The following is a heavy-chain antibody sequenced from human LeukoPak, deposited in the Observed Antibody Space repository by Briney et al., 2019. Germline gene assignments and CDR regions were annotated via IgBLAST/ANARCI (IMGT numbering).Heavy chain of an antibody. Sequence: ASVKVSCKASGYSLSIYGITWARQAPGQGLEYLGWISASDGTTNYAQKVQDRVTMTTDTSTSTAYLELRSLRSEDTAVYYCARCGAAVTTHFSHWGQGTLVTVSS. J-gene: IGHJ4*02. CDR2: ISASDGTT. D-gene: IGHD4-17*01. CDR1: GYSLSIYG. CDR3: ARCGAAVTTHFSH. V-gene: IGHV1-18*01.